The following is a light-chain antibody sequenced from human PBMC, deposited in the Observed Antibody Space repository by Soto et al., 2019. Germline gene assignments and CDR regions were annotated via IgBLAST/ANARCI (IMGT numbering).Light chain of an antibody. CDR3: QQYDTSFPIT. Sequence: EIVLTQSPGTLSLSPGERATLSCRASQSVSSSYLAWYQQKPGQAPRLLIYGASSRATGIPDRFSGSGSGTDFSLTIIRLEPEDFAVYYCQQYDTSFPITFGQGTRLEIK. CDR1: QSVSSSY. V-gene: IGKV3-20*01. CDR2: GAS. J-gene: IGKJ5*01.